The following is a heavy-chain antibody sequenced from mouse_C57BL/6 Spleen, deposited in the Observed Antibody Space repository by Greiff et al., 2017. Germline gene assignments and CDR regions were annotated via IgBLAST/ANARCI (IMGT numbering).Heavy chain of an antibody. J-gene: IGHJ2*01. CDR1: GYSITSGYY. CDR3: AVITTVVASYYFDY. D-gene: IGHD1-1*01. V-gene: IGHV3-6*01. CDR2: ISYDGSN. Sequence: EVQVVESGPGLVKPSQSLSLTCSVTGYSITSGYYWNWIRQFPGNKLEWMGYISYDGSNNYNPSLKNRISITRDTSKNQFFLKLNSVTTEDTATYYCAVITTVVASYYFDYWGQGTTLTVSS.